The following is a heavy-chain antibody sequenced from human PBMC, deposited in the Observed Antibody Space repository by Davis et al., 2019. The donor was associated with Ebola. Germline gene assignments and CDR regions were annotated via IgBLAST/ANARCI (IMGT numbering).Heavy chain of an antibody. V-gene: IGHV1-2*02. Sequence: ASVKVSCKASGYTFTGYYMHWVRQAPGQGLEWMGWINPNSGGTNYAQKFQGRVTMTRDTSISTAYMELSRLRSDDTAVYYCARGIDCSSTSCYHLFGSIYYMDVWGKGTTVTVSS. CDR3: ARGIDCSSTSCYHLFGSIYYMDV. D-gene: IGHD2-2*01. CDR2: INPNSGGT. CDR1: GYTFTGYY. J-gene: IGHJ6*03.